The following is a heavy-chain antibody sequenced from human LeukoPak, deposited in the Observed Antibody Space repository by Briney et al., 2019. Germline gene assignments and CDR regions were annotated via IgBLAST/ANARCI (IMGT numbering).Heavy chain of an antibody. CDR1: GFTFSSYE. D-gene: IGHD3-10*02. J-gene: IGHJ6*04. Sequence: GGSLRLSCAASGFTFSSYEMNWVRQAPGKGLEWVSDISSSGSTIYYADSVKGRFTISRDNAKNSLYLQMNSLRAEDTAVYYCAELGITMIGGVWGKGTTVTISS. CDR3: AELGITMIGGV. V-gene: IGHV3-48*03. CDR2: ISSSGSTI.